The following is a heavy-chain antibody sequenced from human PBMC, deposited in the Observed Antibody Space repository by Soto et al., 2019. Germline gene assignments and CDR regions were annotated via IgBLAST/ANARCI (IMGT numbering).Heavy chain of an antibody. D-gene: IGHD6-6*01. CDR3: ARLEYSRSSAWFDP. Sequence: GGSLRLSCAASGFTFSSYEMNWVRQAPGKGLEWVSYISSSGSTIYYADSVKGRFTISRDNAKNSLYLQMNSLRAEDTAVYYCARLEYSRSSAWFDPWGQGTLVTVSS. J-gene: IGHJ5*02. CDR2: ISSSGSTI. CDR1: GFTFSSYE. V-gene: IGHV3-48*03.